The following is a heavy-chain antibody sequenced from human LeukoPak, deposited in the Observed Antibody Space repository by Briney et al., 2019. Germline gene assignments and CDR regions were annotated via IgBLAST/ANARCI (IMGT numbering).Heavy chain of an antibody. CDR1: GFTFSDYY. V-gene: IGHV3-11*01. Sequence: GGSLRLSCAASGFTFSDYYMSWIRQAPGKGLEWVSYISSSGSTIYYADSVKGRFTISRDNAKNSLYLQMNSLRAEDTAVYYCARAHLLNYYDSSGSIDYWGQGTLVTVSS. CDR2: ISSSGSTI. D-gene: IGHD3-22*01. J-gene: IGHJ4*02. CDR3: ARAHLLNYYDSSGSIDY.